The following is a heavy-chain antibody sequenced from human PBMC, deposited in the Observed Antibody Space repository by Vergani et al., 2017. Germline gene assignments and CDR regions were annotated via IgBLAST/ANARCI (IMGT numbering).Heavy chain of an antibody. J-gene: IGHJ3*02. Sequence: EVQLVQSGAEVKKPGESLKISCKGSGYSFTSYWIGWVRQMPGKGLEWMGIIYPGDSDTRYSPSFQGQVTISADKSISTAYLQWRSLKASDTAMYYCARLQIVATTTFDAFDIWGQGTMVTVSS. CDR2: IYPGDSDT. CDR1: GYSFTSYW. CDR3: ARLQIVATTTFDAFDI. D-gene: IGHD5-12*01. V-gene: IGHV5-51*01.